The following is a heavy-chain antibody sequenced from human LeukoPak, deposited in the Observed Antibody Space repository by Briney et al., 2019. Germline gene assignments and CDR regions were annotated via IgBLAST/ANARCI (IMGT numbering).Heavy chain of an antibody. CDR1: GYTFTGYY. V-gene: IGHV1-2*02. CDR2: INPNSGGT. Sequence: ASVKVSCKASGYTFTGYYMHWVRQAPGQGLEWMGWINPNSGGTNYAQKFQGRVTMTRDTSISTAYMELRSLRSDDTAVYYCAREPCSSTSCWSEGYFDPWGQGTLVTVSS. D-gene: IGHD2-2*01. CDR3: AREPCSSTSCWSEGYFDP. J-gene: IGHJ5*02.